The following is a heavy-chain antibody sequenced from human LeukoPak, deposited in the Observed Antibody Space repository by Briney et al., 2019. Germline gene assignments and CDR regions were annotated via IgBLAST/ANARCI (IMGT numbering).Heavy chain of an antibody. D-gene: IGHD3-22*01. J-gene: IGHJ4*02. Sequence: SETLSLTCAVYGGSFSGYYWSWIRQPPGKGLEWIGEINHSGSTNYNPSLKRRVTISVDTSKNQFSLKLSSVTAADTAVYYCARGGPRAQGADSSGQYYFDYWGQGTLVTVSS. V-gene: IGHV4-34*01. CDR3: ARGGPRAQGADSSGQYYFDY. CDR1: GGSFSGYY. CDR2: INHSGST.